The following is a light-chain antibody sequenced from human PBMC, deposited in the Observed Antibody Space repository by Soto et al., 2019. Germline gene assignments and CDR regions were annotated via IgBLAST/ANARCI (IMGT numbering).Light chain of an antibody. CDR2: DAS. CDR3: QPRSNFFP. CDR1: QSVGTS. V-gene: IGKV3-11*01. Sequence: DIVLTQSPDTLSLSPGERATLSCRASQSVGTSLAWYQQKPGQAPRLVIYDASNRATGIPARFSGSGSGTDFTLTISCLEPEDFAVYYCQPRSNFFPFCPGTNVDI. J-gene: IGKJ3*01.